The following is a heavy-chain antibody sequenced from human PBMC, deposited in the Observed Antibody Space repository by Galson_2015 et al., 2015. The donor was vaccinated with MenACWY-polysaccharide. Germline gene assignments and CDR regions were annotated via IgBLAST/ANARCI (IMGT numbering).Heavy chain of an antibody. CDR1: GDSVSSNSAA. V-gene: IGHV6-1*01. Sequence: CAISGDSVSSNSAAWNWIRQSPSRGLEWLGRTYYRSKWNNDYAISVKSRSITSPDTSKNQFSLQLNSVTPEDTAVYYCARLSFYYDSSNYYFDAFDIWGQGTMVTVSS. J-gene: IGHJ3*02. CDR2: TYYRSKWNN. CDR3: ARLSFYYDSSNYYFDAFDI. D-gene: IGHD3-22*01.